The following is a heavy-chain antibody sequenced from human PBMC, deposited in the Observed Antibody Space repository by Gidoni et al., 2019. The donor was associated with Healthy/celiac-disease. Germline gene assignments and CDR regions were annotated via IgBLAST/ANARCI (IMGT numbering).Heavy chain of an antibody. D-gene: IGHD3-3*01. J-gene: IGHJ4*02. CDR1: GYSFTSYW. CDR3: ARSWAITIFGVVIPCYFDY. V-gene: IGHV5-51*01. CDR2: IYPGDSDT. Sequence: EVQLVQSGAEVKKPGESLKISCKGSGYSFTSYWIGWVRQMPGKGLEWMWIIYPGDSDTRYSPSFQGQVTISADKSISTAYLQWSSLKASDTAMYYCARSWAITIFGVVIPCYFDYWGQGTLVTVSS.